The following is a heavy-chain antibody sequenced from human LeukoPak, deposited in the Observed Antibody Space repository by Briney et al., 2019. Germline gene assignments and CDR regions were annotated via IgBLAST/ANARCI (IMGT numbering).Heavy chain of an antibody. Sequence: PGGSLRLSCAASGFTFDDYAMHWVRQAPGKALEWVSLISGDGGSTYYADSVKGRFTISRDNSKNSLYLQMNSLRAEDTAVFYCAKYPASGGYFDYWGQGTLVTVSS. D-gene: IGHD6-13*01. CDR1: GFTFDDYA. J-gene: IGHJ4*02. CDR3: AKYPASGGYFDY. V-gene: IGHV3-43*02. CDR2: ISGDGGST.